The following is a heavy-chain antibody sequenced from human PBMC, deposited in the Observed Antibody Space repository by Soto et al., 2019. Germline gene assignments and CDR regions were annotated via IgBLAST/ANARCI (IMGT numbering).Heavy chain of an antibody. V-gene: IGHV3-33*01. J-gene: IGHJ4*02. CDR3: AREDATVTTVPDY. D-gene: IGHD4-17*01. CDR1: GFTFSSYG. CDR2: IWYDGSNK. Sequence: QVQLVESGGGVVQPGRSLRLSCAASGFTFSSYGMHWVRQAPGKGLGWVAVIWYDGSNKYYADSVKGRFTISRDNSKNTLYLQMNSLRAEDTAVYYCAREDATVTTVPDYWGQGTLVTVSS.